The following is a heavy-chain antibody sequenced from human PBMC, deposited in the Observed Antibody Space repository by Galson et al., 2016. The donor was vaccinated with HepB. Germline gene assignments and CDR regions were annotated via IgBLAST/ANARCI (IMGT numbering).Heavy chain of an antibody. Sequence: TLSLTCRVSGGSVYSHDYYWTWIRQPPGKGLEWIRYIYYSGTTYYNPSLKSRIAMSIDTSKDQFSLTMTSVTAAHTAVYYCSRLFVGWGHYRFDSWGQGSLLIVSS. CDR1: GGSVYSHDYY. V-gene: IGHV4-30-4*01. CDR3: SRLFVGWGHYRFDS. CDR2: IYYSGTT. J-gene: IGHJ4*02. D-gene: IGHD3-16*02.